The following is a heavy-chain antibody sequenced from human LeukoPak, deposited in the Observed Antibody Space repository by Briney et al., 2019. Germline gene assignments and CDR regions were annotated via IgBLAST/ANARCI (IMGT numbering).Heavy chain of an antibody. Sequence: SETLSLTCTVSGGSISTYYWSWIRQPPGQGLEWIGHIYYNGSTNYNPSLKSRVTISLDTSKNQFSLKLNSVTAADTAVFYCARRLTRPERFDSWGQGTLVTVSS. CDR1: GGSISTYY. J-gene: IGHJ4*02. CDR3: ARRLTRPERFDS. D-gene: IGHD3-9*01. V-gene: IGHV4-59*01. CDR2: IYYNGST.